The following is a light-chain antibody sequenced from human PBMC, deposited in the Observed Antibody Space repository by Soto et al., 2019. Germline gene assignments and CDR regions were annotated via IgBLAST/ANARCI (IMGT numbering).Light chain of an antibody. CDR1: SSDIGVYNY. J-gene: IGLJ2*01. V-gene: IGLV2-14*01. CDR3: QSYDTSLSAHVA. CDR2: EVS. Sequence: QSALTQPASVSGSPGQSITISCTGTSSDIGVYNYVSWYQQHPGKAPKLVICEVSNRPSGVSSRFSGSKSGNTASLTISGLHVEDEADYYCQSYDTSLSAHVAFGGGTKLTVL.